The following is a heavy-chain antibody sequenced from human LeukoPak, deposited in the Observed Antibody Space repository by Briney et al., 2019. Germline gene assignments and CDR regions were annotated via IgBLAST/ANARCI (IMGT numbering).Heavy chain of an antibody. Sequence: AASVKVSCKASGGTLSSYAISWVRQAPGQGLEWMGGIIPIFGTANYAQKFQGRVTITADESTSTAYMELSSLRSEDTAVYYCARVAPRGHDYWGQGTLVTVSS. CDR3: ARVAPRGHDY. CDR2: IIPIFGTA. CDR1: GGTLSSYA. J-gene: IGHJ4*02. V-gene: IGHV1-69*13.